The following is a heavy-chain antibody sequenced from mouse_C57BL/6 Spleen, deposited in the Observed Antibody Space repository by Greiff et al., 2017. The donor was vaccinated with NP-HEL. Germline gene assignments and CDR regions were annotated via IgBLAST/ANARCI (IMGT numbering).Heavy chain of an antibody. CDR3: ARKDLLWYLQPFDY. CDR2: IYPRSGNT. CDR1: GYTFTSYG. J-gene: IGHJ2*01. D-gene: IGHD2-1*01. V-gene: IGHV1-81*01. Sequence: QVQLQQSGAELARPGASVKLSCKASGYTFTSYGISWVKQRTGQGLEWIGEIYPRSGNTYYNEKFKGKATLTADKSSSTAYMELRSLTSEDSAVYFCARKDLLWYLQPFDYWGQGTTLTVSS.